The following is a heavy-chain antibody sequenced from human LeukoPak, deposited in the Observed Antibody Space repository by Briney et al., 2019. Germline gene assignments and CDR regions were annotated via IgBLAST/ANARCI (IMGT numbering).Heavy chain of an antibody. CDR2: ISYDGSNK. J-gene: IGHJ4*02. D-gene: IGHD3-10*01. Sequence: GSLRLSCAASGFAFSSYGMHWVRQAPGKGLEWVAVISYDGSNKYYADSVKGRFTISRDNSKNTLYLQMNSLRAEDTAVYYCARMVRGVIIGAYFDYWGQGTLVTVSS. CDR1: GFAFSSYG. V-gene: IGHV3-30*03. CDR3: ARMVRGVIIGAYFDY.